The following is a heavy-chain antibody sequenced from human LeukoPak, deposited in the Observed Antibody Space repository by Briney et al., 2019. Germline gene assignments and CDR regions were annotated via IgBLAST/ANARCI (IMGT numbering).Heavy chain of an antibody. CDR1: GGSFSGYY. CDR2: INHSGST. CDR3: ARGGGSAAGNHYYYYMDV. D-gene: IGHD6-13*01. Sequence: SETLSLTCAVYGGSFSGYYWSWIRQPPGKGLEWIGEINHSGSTNYNPSLKSRVTISVDTSKNQFSLKLSSVTAADTAVYYCARGGGSAAGNHYYYYMDVWGKGTTVTVSS. V-gene: IGHV4-34*01. J-gene: IGHJ6*03.